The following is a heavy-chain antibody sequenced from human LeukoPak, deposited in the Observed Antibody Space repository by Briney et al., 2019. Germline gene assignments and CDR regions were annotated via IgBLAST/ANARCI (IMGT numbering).Heavy chain of an antibody. CDR1: GGSISSYY. J-gene: IGHJ4*02. Sequence: SATLSLTCTVSGGSISSYYWSWIRQPPGKGLEWIGDIYYSGSANYNPSLKSRVTISVDTSKNQFSLKLSSVTAADTAVYSCARLGDYWGQGTLVTVSS. V-gene: IGHV4-59*01. CDR2: IYYSGSA. D-gene: IGHD7-27*01. CDR3: ARLGDY.